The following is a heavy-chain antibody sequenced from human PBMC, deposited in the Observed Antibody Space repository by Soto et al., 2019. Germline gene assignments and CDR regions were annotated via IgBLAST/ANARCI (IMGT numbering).Heavy chain of an antibody. CDR1: GFTFSSYG. CDR3: ARGYCSSTSCYGYYYYYMDV. D-gene: IGHD2-2*01. J-gene: IGHJ6*03. V-gene: IGHV3-30*03. CDR2: ISYDGSNK. Sequence: PGGSLSLSCAASGFTFSSYGMHWVRQAPGKGLEWVAVISYDGSNKYYADSVKGRFTIARDNAKNTLYLQMNSLRAEDTAVYYCARGYCSSTSCYGYYYYYMDVWGKGTTVTVSS.